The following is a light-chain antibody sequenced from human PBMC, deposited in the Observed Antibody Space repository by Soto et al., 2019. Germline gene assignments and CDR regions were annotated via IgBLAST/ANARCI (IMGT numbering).Light chain of an antibody. J-gene: IGLJ2*01. Sequence: QSVLTQPASVSGSPGQSITISCTGTSSDVGSYNLVSWYQQHPGKAPKLMIYEGNKRPSGVSDRFSGSKSGNTASLTISGLQAEDEANYYCCSYAGTTSLVFGGGTKRTVL. CDR2: EGN. CDR3: CSYAGTTSLV. CDR1: SSDVGSYNL. V-gene: IGLV2-23*01.